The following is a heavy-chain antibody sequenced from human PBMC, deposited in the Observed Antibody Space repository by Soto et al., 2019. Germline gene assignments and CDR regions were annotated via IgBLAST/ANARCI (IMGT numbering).Heavy chain of an antibody. CDR1: GGSFSGYY. J-gene: IGHJ4*02. V-gene: IGHV4-34*01. Sequence: SETLSLTCAVYGGSFSGYYWDWIRQPPGKGLEWIGEINPDGATNYTPSLRGRVTISIDTSRNQFSLKLSSVTAADTAVYYCARGQRLDPFFDHWGQGALVTVSS. D-gene: IGHD3-16*01. CDR3: ARGQRLDPFFDH. CDR2: INPDGAT.